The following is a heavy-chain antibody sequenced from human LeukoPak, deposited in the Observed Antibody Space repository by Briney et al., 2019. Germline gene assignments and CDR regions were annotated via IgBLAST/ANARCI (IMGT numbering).Heavy chain of an antibody. V-gene: IGHV3-30*03. D-gene: IGHD5-12*01. CDR2: ISYDGSNK. J-gene: IGHJ4*02. Sequence: GGSLRLSCAASGFTFSSYAMSWVRQAPGKGLEWVAVISYDGSNKYYADSVKGRFTISRDNSKNTLYLQMNSLRAEDTAVYYCAAGYDLDYWGQGTLVTVSS. CDR3: AAGYDLDY. CDR1: GFTFSSYA.